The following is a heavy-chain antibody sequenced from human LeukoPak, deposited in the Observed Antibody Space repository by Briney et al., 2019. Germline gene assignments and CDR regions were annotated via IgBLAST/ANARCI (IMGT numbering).Heavy chain of an antibody. V-gene: IGHV3-23*01. D-gene: IGHD3-3*01. CDR3: ARERQNKDFWSGGDY. Sequence: PGGSLRLSCAASGFTFSSYAMSWVRQAPGKGLEWVSAISGSGGSTYYADSVKGRFTISRDNAKNSLYLQMNSLRAEDTAVYYCARERQNKDFWSGGDYWGQGTLVTVSS. J-gene: IGHJ4*02. CDR2: ISGSGGST. CDR1: GFTFSSYA.